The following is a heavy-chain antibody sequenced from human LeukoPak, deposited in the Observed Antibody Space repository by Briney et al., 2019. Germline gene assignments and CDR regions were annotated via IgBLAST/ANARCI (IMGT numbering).Heavy chain of an antibody. J-gene: IGHJ4*02. Sequence: PGGSLSLLCAASGFTLSNYIVNWVRQAPRKGLEWVSSISSSSSYIYYADSVNGRFTISRYNAKNSLYLQMNRLRDEDTAVYYCARAAGVGSTWYFGCWGQGTLVTVSS. CDR2: ISSSSSYI. CDR1: GFTLSNYI. V-gene: IGHV3-21*01. CDR3: ARAAGVGSTWYFGC. D-gene: IGHD6-13*01.